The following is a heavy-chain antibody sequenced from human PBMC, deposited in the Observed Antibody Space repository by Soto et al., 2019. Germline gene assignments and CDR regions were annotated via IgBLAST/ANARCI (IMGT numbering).Heavy chain of an antibody. CDR3: AKSYGSGSSDY. J-gene: IGHJ4*02. V-gene: IGHV3-23*01. CDR1: GFTFSAYA. Sequence: EVQLSESGGGLEQPGGSLRLSCAASGFTFSAYAMTWVRQAPGKGLEWVSVISGSGDSTYYADSVKGRFTISRDNSKSTLYLQMNSLRAEDTAIYYCAKSYGSGSSDYWGQGTLVTVSS. CDR2: ISGSGDST. D-gene: IGHD3-10*01.